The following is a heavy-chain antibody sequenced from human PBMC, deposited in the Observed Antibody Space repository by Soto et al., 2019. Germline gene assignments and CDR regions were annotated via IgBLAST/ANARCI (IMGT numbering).Heavy chain of an antibody. CDR2: IYYRGST. V-gene: IGHV4-39*01. D-gene: IGHD2-15*01. CDR3: ARRGARYCSGGSCYSRT. CDR1: GGSISSSSYY. Sequence: QLQLQESGPGLVKPSETLSLTCTVSGGSISSSSYYWGGIRQPPGKGLEWIGSIYYRGSTYYNPSLTRRVTISVETSKNHFSLKLSSVTAADTAVYYCARRGARYCSGGSCYSRTWGQGTLVTVSS. J-gene: IGHJ5*02.